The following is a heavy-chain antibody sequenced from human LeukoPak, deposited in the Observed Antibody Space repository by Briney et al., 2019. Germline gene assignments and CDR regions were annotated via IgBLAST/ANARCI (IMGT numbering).Heavy chain of an antibody. CDR3: ARDSGSSRWLSELYYFDY. CDR2: VYSSGNT. Sequence: PSETLPLTCTVSGGSISTGAYYWTWIRQPAGKGLEWIGRVYSSGNTDYNASLKSRVTISVDTSKNQFSLKLTSVTAADTAVYYCARDSGSSRWLSELYYFDYWGQGTLVTVSS. V-gene: IGHV4-61*02. J-gene: IGHJ4*02. D-gene: IGHD2-2*01. CDR1: GGSISTGAYY.